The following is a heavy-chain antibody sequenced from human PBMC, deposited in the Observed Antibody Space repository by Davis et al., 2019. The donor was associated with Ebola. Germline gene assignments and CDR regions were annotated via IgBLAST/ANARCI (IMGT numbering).Heavy chain of an antibody. CDR2: ISGSGGRT. CDR1: GLTFSNYA. D-gene: IGHD3-22*01. Sequence: GESLKISCAAPGLTFSNYAMNWVRQAPGKGLEWVSGISGSGGRTYYADSVKGRFTISRDNSKNTLYLQMNSLRVDNTAVYFCARDGPNYDVDYWGQGTLVTVSS. CDR3: ARDGPNYDVDY. J-gene: IGHJ4*02. V-gene: IGHV3-23*01.